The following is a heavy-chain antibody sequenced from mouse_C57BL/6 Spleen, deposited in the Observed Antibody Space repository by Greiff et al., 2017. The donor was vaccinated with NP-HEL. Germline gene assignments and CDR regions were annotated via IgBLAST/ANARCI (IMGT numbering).Heavy chain of an antibody. J-gene: IGHJ2*01. Sequence: VQLQQSGPELVKPGASVKISCKASGYAFSSSWMNWVKQRPGKGLEWIGRIYPGDGDTNYNGKFKGKATLTADKSSSTAYMQLSSLTSEDSAVYFCARLGATVVGDYWGQSTTLTVSS. CDR2: IYPGDGDT. CDR3: ARLGATVVGDY. D-gene: IGHD1-1*01. CDR1: GYAFSSSW. V-gene: IGHV1-82*01.